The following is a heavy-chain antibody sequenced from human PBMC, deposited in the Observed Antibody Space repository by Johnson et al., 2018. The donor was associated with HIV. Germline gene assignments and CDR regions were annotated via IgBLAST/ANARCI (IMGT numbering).Heavy chain of an antibody. Sequence: QVLLVESGGSLVKPGGSLRLSCAASGFTFSDYYMSWIRQAPGKGLEWVSYLSSSGSTIYYADSVKGPFIISRDNAKNSLYLQMNSLRAEDTAVYYCATRDPTYRPGAFDVWGQGTMLTVSS. CDR3: ATRDPTYRPGAFDV. CDR2: LSSSGSTI. V-gene: IGHV3-11*04. J-gene: IGHJ3*01. D-gene: IGHD1-14*01. CDR1: GFTFSDYY.